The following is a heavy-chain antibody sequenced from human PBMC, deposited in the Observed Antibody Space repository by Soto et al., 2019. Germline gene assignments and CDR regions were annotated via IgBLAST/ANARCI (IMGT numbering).Heavy chain of an antibody. CDR3: ARLGGSGYYYYYGMDV. J-gene: IGHJ6*02. CDR2: IYYSGST. V-gene: IGHV4-39*01. Sequence: TLSLTYPVSCGSISSSRYYWGWIRQPPGKGLEWIGSIYYSGSTYYNPSLKSRVTISVDTSKNQFSLKLSSVTAADTAVYYCARLGGSGYYYYYGMDVWGQGTTVTVSS. CDR1: CGSISSSRYY. D-gene: IGHD2-15*01.